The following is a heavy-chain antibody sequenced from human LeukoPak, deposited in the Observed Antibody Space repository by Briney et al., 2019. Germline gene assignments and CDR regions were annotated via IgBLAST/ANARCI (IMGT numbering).Heavy chain of an antibody. CDR3: ASVTMVRGVMGSGGPYYFDY. V-gene: IGHV3-11*06. J-gene: IGHJ4*02. Sequence: GGSLRLSCAASGFTFSDYYMSWIRQAPGKGLEWVSYISSSSSYTNYADSVKGRFTISRDNAKNSLYLQMNSLRAEDTAVYYCASVTMVRGVMGSGGPYYFDYWGQGTLVTVSS. D-gene: IGHD3-10*01. CDR1: GFTFSDYY. CDR2: ISSSSSYT.